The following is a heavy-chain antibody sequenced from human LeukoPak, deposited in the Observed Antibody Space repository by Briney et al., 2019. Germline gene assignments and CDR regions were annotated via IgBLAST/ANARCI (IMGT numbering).Heavy chain of an antibody. V-gene: IGHV3-23*01. Sequence: GGSLRLSCAASGFTFSSYAMSWVRQAPGKGLEWVSVISGSGGSTYYADSVKGRFTISRDNSKNTLYLQMNSLRAEDTAVYYCAKDRPTIFGVVISRYFDYWGQGTLVTVSS. CDR3: AKDRPTIFGVVISRYFDY. D-gene: IGHD3-3*01. CDR2: ISGSGGST. J-gene: IGHJ4*02. CDR1: GFTFSSYA.